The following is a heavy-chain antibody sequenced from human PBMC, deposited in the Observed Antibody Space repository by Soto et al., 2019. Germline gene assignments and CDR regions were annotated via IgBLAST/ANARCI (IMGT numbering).Heavy chain of an antibody. V-gene: IGHV4-4*02. CDR3: ARGEQLWLGPTTLGYGMDV. D-gene: IGHD5-18*01. Sequence: QVQLQESGPGLVKPSGTLSLTCAVSGGSISSSNWWSWFRQPPGKGLEGIGEIYHSGSTNYNPSLQSRVTISVDKCKNKFSLKLSSVTAADTAVYYCARGEQLWLGPTTLGYGMDVWGQGTTVTVSS. CDR1: GGSISSSNW. CDR2: IYHSGST. J-gene: IGHJ6*02.